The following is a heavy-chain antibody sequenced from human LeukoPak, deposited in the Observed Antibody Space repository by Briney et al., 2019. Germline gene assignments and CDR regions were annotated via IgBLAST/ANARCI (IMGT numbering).Heavy chain of an antibody. Sequence: PGGSLRLSCAAPGFTFINYWMSWVRQAPGKGLEWVASIKQDGSEKYYVDSVKGRFTISRDNAKNSVYLQMNSLRVEDTALYYCATSRTKVDYWGQGSLVTVSS. J-gene: IGHJ4*02. V-gene: IGHV3-7*01. CDR3: ATSRTKVDY. CDR1: GFTFINYW. CDR2: IKQDGSEK.